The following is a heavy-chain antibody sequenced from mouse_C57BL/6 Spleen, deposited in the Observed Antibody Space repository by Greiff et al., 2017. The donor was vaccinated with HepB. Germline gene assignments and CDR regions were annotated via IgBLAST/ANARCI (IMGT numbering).Heavy chain of an antibody. CDR2: IYPGNSDT. CDR3: TRFITTVVATNFDV. D-gene: IGHD1-1*01. CDR1: GYTFTSYW. Sequence: VQLQQSGTVLARPGASVKMSCKTSGYTFTSYWMHWVKQRPGQGLEWIGAIYPGNSDTSYNQKFKGKAKLTAVTSASTAYMELSSLTNEDSAVYYCTRFITTVVATNFDVWGTGTTVTVSS. V-gene: IGHV1-5*01. J-gene: IGHJ1*03.